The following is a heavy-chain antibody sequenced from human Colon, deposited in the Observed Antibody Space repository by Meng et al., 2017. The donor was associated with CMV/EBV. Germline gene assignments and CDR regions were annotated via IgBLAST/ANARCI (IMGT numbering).Heavy chain of an antibody. D-gene: IGHD2-2*01. CDR1: FTGYI. CDR2: INPISGAT. CDR3: ARDKGCTTNCDASFYGMDV. J-gene: IGHJ6*02. Sequence: FTGYIIHWIRQAPGLGLEWVGWINPISGATDSAQNFQGRVTITRDTSITTAYMEMSRLGSDDTAVYYCARDKGCTTNCDASFYGMDVWGQGTTVTVSS. V-gene: IGHV1-2*02.